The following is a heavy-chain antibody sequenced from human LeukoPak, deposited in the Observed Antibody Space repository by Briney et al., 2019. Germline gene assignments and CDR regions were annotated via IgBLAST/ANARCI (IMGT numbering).Heavy chain of an antibody. CDR2: INPNSGGT. D-gene: IGHD5-18*01. CDR1: GYTFTGYY. J-gene: IGHJ6*02. Sequence: ASVKVSCKASGYTFTGYYIHWVRQAPGQGLEWMGWINPNSGGTNYAHKFQGRVTMTMDTSISTAYMELSRLRYDDTAVYYCARDTPGVDTAMVYYYYYGMDVWGQGTTVTVSS. CDR3: ARDTPGVDTAMVYYYYYGMDV. V-gene: IGHV1-2*07.